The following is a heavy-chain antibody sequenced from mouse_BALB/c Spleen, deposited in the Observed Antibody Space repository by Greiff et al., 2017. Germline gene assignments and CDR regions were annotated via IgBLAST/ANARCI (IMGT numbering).Heavy chain of an antibody. D-gene: IGHD2-1*01. CDR1: GYTFTDYN. CDR2: IYPYNGGT. J-gene: IGHJ3*01. V-gene: IGHV1S29*02. Sequence: EVQLQQSGPELVKPGASVKMSCKASGYTFTDYNMHWVKQSHGKSLEWIGYIYPYNGGTGYNQKFKSKATLTVDNSSSTAYMELRSLTSEDSAVYYCARGNYDALFAYWGQGTLVTVSA. CDR3: ARGNYDALFAY.